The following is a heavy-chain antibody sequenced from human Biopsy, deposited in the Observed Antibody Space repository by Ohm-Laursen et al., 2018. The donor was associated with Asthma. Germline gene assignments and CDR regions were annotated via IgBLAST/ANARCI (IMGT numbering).Heavy chain of an antibody. CDR3: AKDVFPGWELRRGPDY. V-gene: IGHV3-30*18. J-gene: IGHJ4*02. CDR1: GFSFSNYG. Sequence: SLRLSCAASGFSFSNYGMHWVHQAPGKGLDWVAVISFDGSNKNYTDSVKGRFTISRDNSRNTLHLQMNSLRAEDTAVYYCAKDVFPGWELRRGPDYWGQGTLVTVSS. D-gene: IGHD1-26*01. CDR2: ISFDGSNK.